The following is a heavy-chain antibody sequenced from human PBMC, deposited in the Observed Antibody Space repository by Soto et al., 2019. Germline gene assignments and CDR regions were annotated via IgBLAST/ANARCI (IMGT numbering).Heavy chain of an antibody. V-gene: IGHV4-34*01. J-gene: IGHJ4*02. CDR1: GGSFSGYY. D-gene: IGHD4-4*01. CDR2: INHSGST. CDR3: ARDYSNRQFDY. Sequence: SETLSLTCAVYGGSFSGYYWSWIRQPPGKGLEWIGEINHSGSTNYNPSLKSRVTISVDTSKNQFSLKLSSVTAADTAVYYCARDYSNRQFDYWGQGTLVTVSS.